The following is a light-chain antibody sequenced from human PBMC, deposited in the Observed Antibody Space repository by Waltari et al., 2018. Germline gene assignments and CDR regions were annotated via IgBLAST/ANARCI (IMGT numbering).Light chain of an antibody. Sequence: SYELTQPLSVSVALGQTATITCGGNNIGSKHVHWYQQSSGQAPVLVIYRDNNRPSGIPDRFSGSNSGNTATLTISRAQVGDEADYYCQVWDNSVVVFGGGTKLTVL. CDR3: QVWDNSVVV. CDR2: RDN. CDR1: NIGSKH. J-gene: IGLJ3*02. V-gene: IGLV3-9*01.